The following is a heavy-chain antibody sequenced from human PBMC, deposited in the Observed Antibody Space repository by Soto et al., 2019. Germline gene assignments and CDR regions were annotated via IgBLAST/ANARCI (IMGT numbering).Heavy chain of an antibody. D-gene: IGHD6-6*01. J-gene: IGHJ4*02. CDR1: GDSISSYC. CDR3: ARVMEQLALNY. CDR2: IYISGST. V-gene: IGHV4-4*07. Sequence: QVQLQESGPGLVKPSETMSLTCTVSGDSISSYCWSWIRQPAGKGLEWTGRIYISGSTNYNPSLKSRVTMSVDTSKNQFSLKLSSVTAADAAVYCCARVMEQLALNYWGQGTLFTVSS.